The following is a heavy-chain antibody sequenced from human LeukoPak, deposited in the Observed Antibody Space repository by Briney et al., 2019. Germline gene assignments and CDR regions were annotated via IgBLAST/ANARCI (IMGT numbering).Heavy chain of an antibody. V-gene: IGHV3-7*05. CDR1: GFTYTNYW. CDR3: ATRDGGGSHCIDG. J-gene: IGHJ4*02. CDR2: IKPDGSEK. Sequence: PGGSLRLSCAASGFTYTNYWLTWVRRAPAKGLAGVANIKPDGSEKYYVVSVRGRFTISRDNGDNPWFRQMNSVRAGEKAVFYVATRDGGGSHCIDGWGQGTLVSVSS. D-gene: IGHD2-21*01.